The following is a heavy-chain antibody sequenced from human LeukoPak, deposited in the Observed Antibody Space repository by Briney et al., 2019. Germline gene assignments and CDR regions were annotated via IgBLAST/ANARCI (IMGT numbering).Heavy chain of an antibody. CDR1: GYFVTHHW. D-gene: IGHD3-10*01. CDR3: AYSGSYYNPPFQY. Sequence: GESLKISCKGCGYFVTHHWIGWVRQMPGKGLEWMAIIHTGNSDSKYSPSFQGQVTMSVDKSISTAYLQWSSLKASGTAMYYCAYSGSYYNPPFQYWGQGTLVTVSS. V-gene: IGHV5-51*01. J-gene: IGHJ4*02. CDR2: IHTGNSDS.